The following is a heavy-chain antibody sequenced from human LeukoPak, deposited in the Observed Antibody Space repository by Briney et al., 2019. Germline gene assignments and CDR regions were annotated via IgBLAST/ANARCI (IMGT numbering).Heavy chain of an antibody. CDR2: ISYDGSNK. D-gene: IGHD3-22*01. J-gene: IGHJ4*02. CDR3: AKVNYDSSGYYDY. Sequence: GRSLRLSCAASGFTFSSYGMHWVRQAPGKGLEWVAVISYDGSNKYYADSVKGRFTISRDSSKNTLYLQMNSLRAEDTAVYYCAKVNYDSSGYYDYWGQGTLVTVSS. V-gene: IGHV3-30*18. CDR1: GFTFSSYG.